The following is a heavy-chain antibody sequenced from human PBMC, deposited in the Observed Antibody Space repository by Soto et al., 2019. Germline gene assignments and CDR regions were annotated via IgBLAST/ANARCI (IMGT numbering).Heavy chain of an antibody. CDR3: ARYRSSGYLPI. CDR1: GASISSSVYY. J-gene: IGHJ4*02. D-gene: IGHD3-22*01. V-gene: IGHV4-31*03. CDR2: IHNSGTT. Sequence: TITCTVSGASISSSVYYWSWIRQHPGKGLEWIGYIHNSGTTYNNPSLKSRVTISVDTSKNQFSLKLSSVTAADTAVYYCARYRSSGYLPIWGQGNLVTVYS.